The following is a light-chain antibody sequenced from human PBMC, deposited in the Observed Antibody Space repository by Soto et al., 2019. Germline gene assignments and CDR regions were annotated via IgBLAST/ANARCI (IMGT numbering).Light chain of an antibody. J-gene: IGKJ1*01. CDR3: QQYNSYSWT. V-gene: IGKV1-5*01. Sequence: DIQMTQSPSTLSASVGDRVTITCRASQSISTSLTWYQQKPGKAPKLLIYHASSLESGVPSRFSGSGSGTEFTLNISSLQADDFALYYCQQYNSYSWTFGQGTKVDIK. CDR2: HAS. CDR1: QSISTS.